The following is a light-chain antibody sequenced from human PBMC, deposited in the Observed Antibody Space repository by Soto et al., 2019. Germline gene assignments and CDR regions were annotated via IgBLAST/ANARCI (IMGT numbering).Light chain of an antibody. V-gene: IGLV1-51*01. Sequence: QSALTQPPSVSAAPGQKVTISRSGSSSNIGGNSVSWYQQLPGTAPKLLIYDDNKRPSGIPDRFSGSKSGTSATLGITGFQTGEDADYHCGSWDSSLSAYVFGTGTKVTVL. CDR1: SSNIGGNS. CDR2: DDN. CDR3: GSWDSSLSAYV. J-gene: IGLJ1*01.